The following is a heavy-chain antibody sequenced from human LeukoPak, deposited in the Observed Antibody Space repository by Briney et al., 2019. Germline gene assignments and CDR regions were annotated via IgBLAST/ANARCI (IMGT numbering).Heavy chain of an antibody. CDR1: GFTVTSNY. CDR2: IYTDGRT. V-gene: IGHV3-66*01. J-gene: IGHJ4*02. Sequence: GGSLRLSCAASGFTVTSNYMSWVRQTPGQGRLELGSVIYTDGRTFYTGSVTGRFTISRDNSKNTLYLQMISRRADDTAVYYCARGQIYGTGSYFFDHWGQGTLVTVSS. CDR3: ARGQIYGTGSYFFDH. D-gene: IGHD3-10*01.